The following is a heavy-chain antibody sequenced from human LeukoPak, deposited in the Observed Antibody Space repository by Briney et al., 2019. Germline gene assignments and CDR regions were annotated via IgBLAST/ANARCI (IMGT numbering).Heavy chain of an antibody. Sequence: ASVKVSCKASGYTFTSYYMHWVRQAPGQGLEWMGIISPSGGSTRYAEKFQGRVTMTRDTSTSTVYMELSSLRSEDTAIYYCARTNYHDSTGFYDYWGQGTLVTVSS. J-gene: IGHJ4*02. D-gene: IGHD3-22*01. CDR1: GYTFTSYY. CDR2: ISPSGGST. CDR3: ARTNYHDSTGFYDY. V-gene: IGHV1-46*01.